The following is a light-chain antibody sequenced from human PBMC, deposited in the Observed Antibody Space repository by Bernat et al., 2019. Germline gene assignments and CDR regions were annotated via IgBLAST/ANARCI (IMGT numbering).Light chain of an antibody. CDR1: QDIKHY. J-gene: IGKJ3*01. CDR3: LQGMTSPLT. Sequence: SVGDRVTITCRASQDIKHYLSLYQQKPGKPPKRLIYAASDLESGVPSRFSGSGSGTDFTLSIISLQPEDFAAYFCLQGMTSPLTVGPGTKLDIK. V-gene: IGKV1-17*01. CDR2: AAS.